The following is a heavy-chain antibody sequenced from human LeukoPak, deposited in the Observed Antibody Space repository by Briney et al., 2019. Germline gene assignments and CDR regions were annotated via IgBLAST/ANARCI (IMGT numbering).Heavy chain of an antibody. J-gene: IGHJ4*02. CDR1: GYTFTGYY. D-gene: IGHD6-13*01. V-gene: IGHV1-2*02. CDR3: ARDLGSSWYLPDY. Sequence: ASVKVSCKASGYTFTGYYMHWVRQAPGQGLEWMGWINPNSGGTNYAQKFQGRVTITADTSTSTAYMELRSLRSDDTAVYYCARDLGSSWYLPDYWGQGTLVTVSS. CDR2: INPNSGGT.